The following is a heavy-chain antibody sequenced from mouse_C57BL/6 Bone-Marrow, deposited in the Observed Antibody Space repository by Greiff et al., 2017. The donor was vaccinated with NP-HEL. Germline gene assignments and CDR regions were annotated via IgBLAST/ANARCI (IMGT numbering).Heavy chain of an antibody. J-gene: IGHJ2*01. CDR1: YTFSRRVH. CDR2: GQGLEWIG. D-gene: IGHD2-4*01. V-gene: IGHV1-87*01. Sequence: QVQLKESGPELARPWASVKISCPAFYTFSRRVHFAIRDTNYWLQWVKQRPGQGLEWIGAISPGNGDTSYNQKFKGKATLTANKSSSTTYMQLSSLTSEDSAVYYCAYDYDEGFDYWGQGTTLTVSS. CDR3: SEDSAVYYCAYDYDEGFDY.